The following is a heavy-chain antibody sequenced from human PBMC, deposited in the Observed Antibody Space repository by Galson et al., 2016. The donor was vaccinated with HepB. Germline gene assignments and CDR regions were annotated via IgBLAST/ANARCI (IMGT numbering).Heavy chain of an antibody. D-gene: IGHD2-2*01. CDR3: ARASLFPGARMVFDS. Sequence: SETLSLTCAVSGASVNSSNWWTWVRQAPGTGLEWIGEIYHTGTSNNNPSLLSRFTMSIDNSRNHFSLNLKEVTAADTAVYYCARASLFPGARMVFDSWGQGILVTVSS. CDR2: IYHTGTS. J-gene: IGHJ5*01. CDR1: GASVNSSNW. V-gene: IGHV4-4*02.